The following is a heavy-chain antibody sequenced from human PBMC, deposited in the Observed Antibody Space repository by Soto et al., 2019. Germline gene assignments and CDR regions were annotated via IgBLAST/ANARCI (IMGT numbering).Heavy chain of an antibody. D-gene: IGHD3-22*01. CDR3: ARVSDYYDSSREGHGNDV. CDR2: ISISSTYI. CDR1: VFTFSSYS. V-gene: IGHV3-21*01. J-gene: IGHJ6*02. Sequence: PGGSLRLSCAASVFTFSSYSMNWVRQAPGKGLECVSAISISSTYICYADSVKGRFTISRDNAKDSLYLQMNSLRAEDKAVYHCARVSDYYDSSREGHGNDVWGQGNTVTVSS.